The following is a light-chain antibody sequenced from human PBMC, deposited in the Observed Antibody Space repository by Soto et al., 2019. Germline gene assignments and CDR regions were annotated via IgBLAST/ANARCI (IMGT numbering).Light chain of an antibody. Sequence: TESRGTRTLYNWERATLSCRASHSVAANYLAWYQQKPGQAPRLLIYGASSRATGIPDRFSGSGSGTDFTLTISRLEPEDFAVYYCQQYGSSSITFGQGTRLE. V-gene: IGKV3-20*01. CDR3: QQYGSSSIT. CDR2: GAS. CDR1: HSVAANY. J-gene: IGKJ5*01.